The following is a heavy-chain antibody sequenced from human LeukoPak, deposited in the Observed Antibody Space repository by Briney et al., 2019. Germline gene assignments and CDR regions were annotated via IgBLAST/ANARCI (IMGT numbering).Heavy chain of an antibody. J-gene: IGHJ4*02. CDR1: GGSINSGTYY. Sequence: SETLSLTCIVSGGSINSGTYYWSWIRQPPGKGLEWIGCIYHSGSSYYNPSLQSRATISPDRSKNQFPLKLTSATAADTAVYYCARGSVGASFDYWGQGTLVTVSS. V-gene: IGHV4-30-2*01. D-gene: IGHD1-26*01. CDR2: IYHSGSS. CDR3: ARGSVGASFDY.